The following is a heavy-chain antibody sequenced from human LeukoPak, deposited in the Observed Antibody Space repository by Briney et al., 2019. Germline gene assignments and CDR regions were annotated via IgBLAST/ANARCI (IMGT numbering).Heavy chain of an antibody. V-gene: IGHV4-59*01. CDR3: ARATTMVRGVIIIDY. J-gene: IGHJ4*02. D-gene: IGHD3-10*01. Sequence: PSETLSLTCTVSGGSISSYYWSWIRQPPGKGLEWTGYIYYSGSTNYNPSLKSRVTISVDTSKNQFSLKLSSVTAADTAVYYCARATTMVRGVIIIDYWGQGTLVTVSS. CDR1: GGSISSYY. CDR2: IYYSGST.